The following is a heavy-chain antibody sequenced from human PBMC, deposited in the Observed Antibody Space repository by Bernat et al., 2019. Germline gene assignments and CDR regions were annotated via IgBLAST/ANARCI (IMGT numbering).Heavy chain of an antibody. CDR2: IYSSGNI. Sequence: QLHLQESGPGLVTPSETLSLTCTVSGDSITSSGHWWGWIRQPPGEGLEWMATIYSSGNIFYNPSLSSRVTISVDTSKNQFSLRLTSLTAADTARYYCARRSCGLPFNPWGQGTRVTVSS. V-gene: IGHV4-39*01. J-gene: IGHJ5*02. CDR3: ARRSCGLPFNP. D-gene: IGHD2-21*01. CDR1: GDSITSSGHW.